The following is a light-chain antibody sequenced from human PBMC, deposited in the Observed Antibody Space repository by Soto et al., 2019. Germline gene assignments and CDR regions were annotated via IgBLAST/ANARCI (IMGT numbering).Light chain of an antibody. J-gene: IGKJ1*01. CDR1: QSISSW. CDR3: KQYNSYSGM. V-gene: IGKV1-5*01. CDR2: DAS. Sequence: DIQMTQSPSTLSASVGDRVTITCRASQSISSWLAWYQQKPGKAPKLLIFDASSLESGVPSRFSGNGSGTEFNLTISGLKPDDFASYYCKQYNSYSGMFGQGTKVDIK.